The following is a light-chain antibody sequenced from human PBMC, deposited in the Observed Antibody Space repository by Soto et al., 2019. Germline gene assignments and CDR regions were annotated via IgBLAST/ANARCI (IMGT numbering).Light chain of an antibody. Sequence: QSVLTQPPSVSGAPGQRVTISCTGSYSNIGTGYDVHWYQQFPGTAPKLRIYDDDNRPSGVPDRFSGSKSGTSASLAITGLQPEDEADYYCQSYDSSLSAVIFGGGTQLTV. V-gene: IGLV1-40*01. CDR2: DDD. J-gene: IGLJ2*01. CDR1: YSNIGTGYD. CDR3: QSYDSSLSAVI.